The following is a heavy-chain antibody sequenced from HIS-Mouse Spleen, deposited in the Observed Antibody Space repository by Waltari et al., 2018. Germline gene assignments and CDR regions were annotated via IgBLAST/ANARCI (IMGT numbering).Heavy chain of an antibody. Sequence: QVQLQQWGAGLLKPSETLPLTCAVYGGSFSGYYWSWIRQPPGKGLEWIGEINHSGSTNNNPSLKSRFTITVDQSTNQFSLKLSSVTAADTAVYYWSRGVLYWGAGAFEIWGQGTMFTVSS. V-gene: IGHV4-34*01. J-gene: IGHJ3*02. D-gene: IGHD2-8*02. CDR3: SRGVLYWGAGAFEI. CDR2: INHSGST. CDR1: GGSFSGYY.